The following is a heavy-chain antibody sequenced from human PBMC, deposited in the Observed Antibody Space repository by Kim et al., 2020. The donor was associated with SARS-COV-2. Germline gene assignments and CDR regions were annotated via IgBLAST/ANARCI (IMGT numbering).Heavy chain of an antibody. CDR3: ASNLPVYDSSGYSFDY. D-gene: IGHD3-22*01. V-gene: IGHV3-30*04. CDR2: ISYDGSNK. CDR1: GFTFSSYA. Sequence: GGSLRLSCAASGFTFSSYAMHWVRQAPGKGLEWVAVISYDGSNKYYADSVKGRFTISRDNSKNTLYLQMNSLRAEDTAVYYCASNLPVYDSSGYSFDYWGQGTLVTVSS. J-gene: IGHJ4*02.